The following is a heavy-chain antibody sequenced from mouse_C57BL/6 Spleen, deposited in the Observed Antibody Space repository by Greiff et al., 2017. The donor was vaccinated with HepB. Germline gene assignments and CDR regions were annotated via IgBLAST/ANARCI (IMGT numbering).Heavy chain of an antibody. D-gene: IGHD2-3*01. CDR2: INPNNGGT. CDR1: GYTFTDYN. CDR3: AREDDYYVFDY. V-gene: IGHV1-18*01. Sequence: EVQLQQSGPGLVKPGASVKIPCKASGYTFTDYNMDWVKQSHGKSLEWIGDINPNNGGTIYNQKFKGKATLTVDKSSSTAYMEFRSLTSEDTAVYYCAREDDYYVFDYWGQGTTLTVSS. J-gene: IGHJ2*01.